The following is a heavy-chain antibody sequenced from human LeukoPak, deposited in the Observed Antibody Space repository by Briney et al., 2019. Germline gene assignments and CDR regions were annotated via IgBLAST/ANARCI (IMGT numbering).Heavy chain of an antibody. J-gene: IGHJ3*02. CDR2: INPSGGST. Sequence: EASVKVSCKASGYTFTSYYMHWVRQAPGQGLEWMGIINPSGGSTSYAQKFQGRVTMTRDTSISTAYMELSRLRSDDTAVYYCARDLGIVVVDAFDIWGQGTMVTVSS. V-gene: IGHV1-46*01. CDR3: ARDLGIVVVDAFDI. CDR1: GYTFTSYY. D-gene: IGHD2-2*01.